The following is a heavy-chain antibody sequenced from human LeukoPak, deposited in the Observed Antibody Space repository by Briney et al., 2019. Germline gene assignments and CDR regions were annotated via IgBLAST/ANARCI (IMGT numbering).Heavy chain of an antibody. D-gene: IGHD3-22*01. CDR3: AKDQNYESSGYSGGFDC. CDR2: ISGSGGDT. V-gene: IGHV3-23*01. CDR1: GFSFSSHV. Sequence: GGSLSLSCAASGFSFSSHVMHWVPQAPGKGLEWVSGISGSGGDTYYADSVKGRFTISRDNSKNTLNLQMNSLRAEDTALYYCAKDQNYESSGYSGGFDCWGQGTLVTVSS. J-gene: IGHJ4*02.